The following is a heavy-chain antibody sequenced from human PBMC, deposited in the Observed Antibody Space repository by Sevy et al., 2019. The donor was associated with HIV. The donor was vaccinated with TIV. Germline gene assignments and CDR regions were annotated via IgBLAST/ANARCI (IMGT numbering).Heavy chain of an antibody. CDR3: AREGCTKPHDY. CDR1: GFTFSKHS. Sequence: GGSLRLSCAASGFTFSKHSMSWIRQTPGKGLEWVSTFSFGCGKINYADSVKGRFTISRDDSRNTFYLQMNSLRADDTAIYYCAREGCTKPHDYWGQGTVVTVSS. CDR2: FSFGCGKI. V-gene: IGHV3-23*01. J-gene: IGHJ4*02. D-gene: IGHD2-8*01.